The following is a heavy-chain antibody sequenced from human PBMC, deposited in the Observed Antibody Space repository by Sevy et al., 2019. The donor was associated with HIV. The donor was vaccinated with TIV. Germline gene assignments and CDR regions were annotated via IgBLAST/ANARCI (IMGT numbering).Heavy chain of an antibody. J-gene: IGHJ4*02. CDR2: INHSGST. CDR3: ARGFTLRGSYRYYNFDY. Sequence: SETLSLTCAVYGGSFSGYYWSWIRQPPGKGLEWIGEINHSGSTNYNPSLKSRVTISVDTSKNQFSLKLSSVTAADMAVYYCARGFTLRGSYRYYNFDYWGQGTLVTVSS. CDR1: GGSFSGYY. V-gene: IGHV4-34*01. D-gene: IGHD3-16*02.